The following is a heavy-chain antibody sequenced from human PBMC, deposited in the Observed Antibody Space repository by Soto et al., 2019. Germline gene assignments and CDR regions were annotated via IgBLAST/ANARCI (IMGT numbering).Heavy chain of an antibody. Sequence: SETLSLTCAVSGGSISSNWWSWVRQPPGKGLEWIGEIYHSGSANYNPSLKSRVTISVDKSKNQFSLKLSSVTAADTAVYYCARDRGGITIFGVVIQDAFDIWGQGTMVTVSS. CDR2: IYHSGSA. CDR1: GGSISSNW. CDR3: ARDRGGITIFGVVIQDAFDI. V-gene: IGHV4-4*02. D-gene: IGHD3-3*01. J-gene: IGHJ3*02.